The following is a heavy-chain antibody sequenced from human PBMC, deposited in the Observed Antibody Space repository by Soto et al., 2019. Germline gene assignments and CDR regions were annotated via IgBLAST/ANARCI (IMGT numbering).Heavy chain of an antibody. V-gene: IGHV3-53*01. CDR2: IYSGGST. Sequence: GSLRLSCAASGFTVSSNYMSWVRQAPGKGLEGVSVIYSGGSTYYADSVKGRFTISRDNSKNTLYLQMNSLRAEDTAVYYCARTQKIPVAGYYFDYWGQGTPVTVSS. CDR1: GFTVSSNY. D-gene: IGHD2-2*02. J-gene: IGHJ4*02. CDR3: ARTQKIPVAGYYFDY.